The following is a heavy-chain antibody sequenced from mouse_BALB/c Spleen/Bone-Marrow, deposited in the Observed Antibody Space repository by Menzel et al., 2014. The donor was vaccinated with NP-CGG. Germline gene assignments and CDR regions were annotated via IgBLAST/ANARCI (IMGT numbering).Heavy chain of an antibody. D-gene: IGHD2-1*01. V-gene: IGHV1-4*01. CDR2: INPSSGYT. J-gene: IGHJ3*01. CDR3: ARGGNYVWFAY. CDR1: GYTFTRYT. Sequence: QVHVKQSGAELARPGASVKMSCKASGYTFTRYTMHWVKQRPGQGLEWIGYINPSSGYTNYNQKFKDKATLTADKSSSTAYMQLSSLTSEDSAVHYCARGGNYVWFAYWGQGSLVTVSA.